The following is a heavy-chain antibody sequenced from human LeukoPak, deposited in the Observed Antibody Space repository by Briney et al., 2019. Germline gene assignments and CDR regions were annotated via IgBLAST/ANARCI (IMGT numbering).Heavy chain of an antibody. CDR3: AKDQGAVAVRGYYFDY. J-gene: IGHJ4*02. D-gene: IGHD6-19*01. Sequence: GGSLRLSCAASGFTFSSYAMSWVRQAPGKGLEWVSAISGSGGSTYYADSVKGRFTISRDNSKNTLYLQMNSLRAEDTAVYYCAKDQGAVAVRGYYFDYWGQGTLVTVSS. CDR2: ISGSGGST. CDR1: GFTFSSYA. V-gene: IGHV3-23*01.